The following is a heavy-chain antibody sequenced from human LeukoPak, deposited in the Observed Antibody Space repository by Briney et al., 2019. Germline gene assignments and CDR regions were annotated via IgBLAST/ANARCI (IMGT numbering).Heavy chain of an antibody. D-gene: IGHD3-16*01. CDR3: TRGGGGRVDP. V-gene: IGHV6-1*01. Sequence: SQTLSLTCAISGDSVSSNSAAWTWIRQSPSRGLEWLGRTYYRSKWYSDYAVSVKSRMTITPDTSKNQFSLQLNSVTPEDTAVYYCTRGGGGRVDPWGQGTLVTVSS. CDR2: TYYRSKWYS. J-gene: IGHJ5*02. CDR1: GDSVSSNSAA.